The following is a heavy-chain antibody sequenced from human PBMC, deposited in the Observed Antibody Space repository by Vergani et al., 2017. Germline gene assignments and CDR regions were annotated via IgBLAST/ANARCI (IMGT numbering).Heavy chain of an antibody. J-gene: IGHJ3*02. V-gene: IGHV3-13*01. CDR2: IGTAGDT. D-gene: IGHD6-13*01. CDR1: GFTFSSYD. CDR3: ARDRGGYSSSWLPGAFDI. Sequence: VQLVESGGGLVKPGGSLRLSCAASGFTFSSYDMHWVRQAIGKGLEWGSAIGTAGDTYYPGSVKCRFTISRENAKNSLYLQMNSLRAGDTAVYYCARDRGGYSSSWLPGAFDIWGQGTMVTVSS.